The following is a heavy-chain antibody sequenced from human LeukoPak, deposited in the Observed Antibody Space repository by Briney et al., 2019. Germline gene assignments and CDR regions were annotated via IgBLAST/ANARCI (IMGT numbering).Heavy chain of an antibody. D-gene: IGHD3-10*01. CDR2: INPNSGGT. J-gene: IGHJ5*02. Sequence: ASVKVPCKASGYTFTSYGISWVRQAPGQGLEWMGWINPNSGGTNYAQKFQGRVTMTRDTSISTAYMELSRLRSDDTAVYYCARGATMVRGVIITPNWFDPWGQGTLVTVSS. CDR3: ARGATMVRGVIITPNWFDP. V-gene: IGHV1-2*02. CDR1: GYTFTSYG.